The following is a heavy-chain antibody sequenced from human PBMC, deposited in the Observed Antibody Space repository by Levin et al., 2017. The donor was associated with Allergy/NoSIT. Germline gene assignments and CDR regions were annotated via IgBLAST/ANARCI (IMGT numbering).Heavy chain of an antibody. CDR1: GFTFSSYW. D-gene: IGHD3-10*01. CDR3: ARGSFGDFDY. CDR2: IKQDGSEK. Sequence: GESLKISCAASGFTFSSYWMSWVRQAPGKGLEWVANIKQDGSEKYYVDSVKGRFTISRDNAKNSLYLQMNSLRAEDTAVYYCARGSFGDFDYWGQGTLVTVSS. J-gene: IGHJ4*02. V-gene: IGHV3-7*04.